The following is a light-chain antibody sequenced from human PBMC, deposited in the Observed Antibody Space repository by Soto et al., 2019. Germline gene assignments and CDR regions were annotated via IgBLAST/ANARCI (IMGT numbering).Light chain of an antibody. V-gene: IGLV1-40*01. CDR2: GNR. CDR3: HSYDTTVTGEV. J-gene: IGLJ3*02. Sequence: QSVLTQPPSVSGAPGQRVTISCTGNNSNIGAGSDVHWYQQLPGRAPKLLIFGNRNRPSGVPDRFSGSKSGSSASLAITGLRAEDEADYYCHSYDTTVTGEVFGGGTKVTVL. CDR1: NSNIGAGSD.